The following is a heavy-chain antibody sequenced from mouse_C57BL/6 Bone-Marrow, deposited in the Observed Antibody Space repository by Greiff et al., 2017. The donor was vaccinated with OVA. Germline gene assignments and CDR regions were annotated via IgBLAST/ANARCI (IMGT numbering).Heavy chain of an antibody. J-gene: IGHJ1*03. CDR3: ARMTTVVESYWYFDV. CDR2: ILPSIGRT. V-gene: IGHV15-2*01. D-gene: IGHD1-1*01. Sequence: VQLQQSGSELRSPGSSVKLSCKDFDSEVFPIASMSWVRKKPGHGFEWIGGILPSIGRTIYGEKFEDKATLDADTLSNTAYLELNSLTSEDSAIYYCARMTTVVESYWYFDVWGTGTTVTVSS. CDR1: DSEVFPIAS.